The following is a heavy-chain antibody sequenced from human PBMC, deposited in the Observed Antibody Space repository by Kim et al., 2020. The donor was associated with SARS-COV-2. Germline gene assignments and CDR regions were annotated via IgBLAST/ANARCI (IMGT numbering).Heavy chain of an antibody. J-gene: IGHJ6*03. CDR2: IYSGGST. CDR3: ATPMAHPYYYYYYYMDV. V-gene: IGHV3-66*01. Sequence: GGSLRLSCAASGFTVSSNYMSWVRQAPGKGLEWVSVIYSGGSTYYADSVKGRFTISRDNSKNTLYLQMNSLRAEDTAVYYCATPMAHPYYYYYYYMDVWGKGTTVTVSS. CDR1: GFTVSSNY. D-gene: IGHD2-8*01.